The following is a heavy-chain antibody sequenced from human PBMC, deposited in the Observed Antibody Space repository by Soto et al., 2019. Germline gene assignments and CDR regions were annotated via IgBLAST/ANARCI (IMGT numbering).Heavy chain of an antibody. D-gene: IGHD3-22*01. V-gene: IGHV3-72*01. CDR2: SRVEPQGYST. CDR3: VRATYVSDSSGYTRCLDY. J-gene: IGHJ4*02. Sequence: EVQLVESGGGLVQPGGSLRLSCAGSGFTLSDHSIDWVRQAPGKGLEWVGRSRVEPQGYSTAYAASMKGRFTTARDESKNSAYLQMNSMKTEDTAVYYCVRATYVSDSSGYTRCLDYWGQGTLVTVSS. CDR1: GFTLSDHS.